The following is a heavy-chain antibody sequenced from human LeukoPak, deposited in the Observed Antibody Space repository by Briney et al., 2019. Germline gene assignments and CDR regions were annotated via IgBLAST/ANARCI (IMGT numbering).Heavy chain of an antibody. CDR1: GLTVSSNH. D-gene: IGHD2-2*01. Sequence: GGSLRLSCAASGLTVSSNHMSWVRQAPGKGLDWVSVIYSGGRTYYADPVKGRLTISRDKPQNTLYLQMNSLRAEDTAVYYCARDDWSSLWSFDIWGQGTMVTVSS. CDR2: IYSGGRT. CDR3: ARDDWSSLWSFDI. V-gene: IGHV3-66*01. J-gene: IGHJ3*02.